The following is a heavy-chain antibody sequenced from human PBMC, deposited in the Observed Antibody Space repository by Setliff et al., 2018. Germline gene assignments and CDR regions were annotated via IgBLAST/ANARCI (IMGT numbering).Heavy chain of an antibody. V-gene: IGHV3-21*01. D-gene: IGHD5-18*01. CDR3: ARDNWVDSVMVTEKGEF. Sequence: GGSLRLSCAASGFTFSDYSMNWVRQAPGKGLEWVSFISSSSVYIKYADSVKGRFTISRDNAKNSLYLQMNSLRAEDTAVYYCARDNWVDSVMVTEKGEFWGQGTLVTVSS. J-gene: IGHJ4*02. CDR2: ISSSSVYI. CDR1: GFTFSDYS.